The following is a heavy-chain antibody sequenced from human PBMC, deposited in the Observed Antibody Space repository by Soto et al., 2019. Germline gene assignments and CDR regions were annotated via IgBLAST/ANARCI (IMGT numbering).Heavy chain of an antibody. J-gene: IGHJ6*02. CDR1: GFTFRTYC. Sequence: PGGSLTLSCAASGFTFRTYCMHWVRQAPGRGLEWVAVISYDGSNKYYADSVKGRFTISRDNSKNTLYLQMNSLRAEDTAVYYCAKDIVLVPAPSSNHYYYNGMDVWGQGTTVTVSS. CDR2: ISYDGSNK. CDR3: AKDIVLVPAPSSNHYYYNGMDV. D-gene: IGHD2-2*01. V-gene: IGHV3-30*18.